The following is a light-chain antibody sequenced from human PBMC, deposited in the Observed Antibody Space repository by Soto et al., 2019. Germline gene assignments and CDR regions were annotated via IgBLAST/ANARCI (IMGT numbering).Light chain of an antibody. Sequence: EIVLTQSPATLSLSPGERATLSCRASQSISKYLAWYQQKPGQAPRLLIYDASNRASGIPARFSGSGSGTDFTLTISSLEPEDFVLYYCQQRSNWRYTFGQGTKLEIK. CDR3: QQRSNWRYT. CDR2: DAS. CDR1: QSISKY. V-gene: IGKV3-11*01. J-gene: IGKJ2*01.